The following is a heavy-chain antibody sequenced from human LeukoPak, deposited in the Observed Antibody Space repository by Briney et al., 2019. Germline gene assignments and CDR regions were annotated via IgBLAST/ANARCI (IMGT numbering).Heavy chain of an antibody. CDR2: ISSSGSTI. CDR3: ARDSPYGPDAFGI. Sequence: GGSLRLSCAASGFTFSSYEMNWVRQAPGKGLEWISYISSSGSTIHYTDSVKGRFTISRDNAKNSLSLQMTSLRADDTAVYYCARDSPYGPDAFGIWGRGTMVTVSS. J-gene: IGHJ3*02. CDR1: GFTFSSYE. D-gene: IGHD3-10*01. V-gene: IGHV3-48*03.